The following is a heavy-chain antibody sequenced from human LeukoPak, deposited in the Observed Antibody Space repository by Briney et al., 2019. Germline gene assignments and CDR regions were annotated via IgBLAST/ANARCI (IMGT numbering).Heavy chain of an antibody. J-gene: IGHJ3*02. Sequence: PGGSLRLSCAASGFTFSSYGMHWVRQAPGKGLEWVAVISYDGSNKYYADSVKGRFTISRDNPKNTLYLQMNSLRAEDTAVYYCAGAITWDDVFDIWGQGTKVTVSS. CDR1: GFTFSSYG. D-gene: IGHD7-27*01. CDR2: ISYDGSNK. V-gene: IGHV3-30*03. CDR3: AGAITWDDVFDI.